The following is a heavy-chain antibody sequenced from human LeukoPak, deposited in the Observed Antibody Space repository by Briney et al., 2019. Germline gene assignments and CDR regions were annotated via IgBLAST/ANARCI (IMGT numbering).Heavy chain of an antibody. CDR2: ISGGGDIT. V-gene: IGHV3-23*01. J-gene: IGHJ4*02. D-gene: IGHD2-21*01. Sequence: GGSLRLSCAASGFTFTTDAMTWGRQAPGEGLEWGSSISGGGDITYYTDSVKGRFTISRDNSKNTLYMEMKSLRAEDTAVYYCATASSLLRGPMVIYYFDFWGQGPLVTVSS. CDR3: ATASSLLRGPMVIYYFDF. CDR1: GFTFTTDA.